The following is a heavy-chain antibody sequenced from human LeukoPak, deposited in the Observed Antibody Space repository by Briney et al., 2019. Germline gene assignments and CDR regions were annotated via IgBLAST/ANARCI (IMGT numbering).Heavy chain of an antibody. V-gene: IGHV3-23*01. CDR2: ISSSGAST. CDR1: GFTFSNYA. CDR3: AKPHTTGNNYYYYMDV. J-gene: IGHJ6*03. Sequence: PGGSLRLSCVASGFTFSNYAMSWVRQALGKGLEWVSAISSSGASTFYADSVKGRFTISRDNSKNTPYLQMNSLRAEDTAVYYCAKPHTTGNNYYYYMDVWGKGTTVTVSS. D-gene: IGHD1-1*01.